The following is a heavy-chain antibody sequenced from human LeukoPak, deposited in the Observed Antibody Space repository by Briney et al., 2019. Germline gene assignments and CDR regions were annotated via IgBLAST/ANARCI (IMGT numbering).Heavy chain of an antibody. CDR1: GYTFTGYY. CDR3: ARVGYCSGGSCYHSLLFDY. J-gene: IGHJ4*02. D-gene: IGHD2-15*01. CDR2: INPNSGGT. Sequence: ASVKVSCKASGYTFTGYYMHWVRQAPGQELEWMGWINPNSGGTNYAQKFQGRVTMTRDTSISTAYMELSRLRSDDTAVYYCARVGYCSGGSCYHSLLFDYWGQGTLVTVSS. V-gene: IGHV1-2*02.